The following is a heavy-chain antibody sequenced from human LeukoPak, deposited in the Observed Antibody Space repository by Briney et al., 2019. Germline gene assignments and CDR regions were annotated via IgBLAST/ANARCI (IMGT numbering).Heavy chain of an antibody. CDR1: GFTFSSYG. CDR2: IWYDGSNK. Sequence: GGSLGLSCAASGFTFSSYGFHWVRQAPGKGLEWVAVIWYDGSNKYYADSVKGRFTISRDSSKNTLYLQMNSLRAEDTAVYYCAKDGSGGGWKWFDPWGQGTLVTVSS. J-gene: IGHJ5*02. V-gene: IGHV3-33*06. D-gene: IGHD2-15*01. CDR3: AKDGSGGGWKWFDP.